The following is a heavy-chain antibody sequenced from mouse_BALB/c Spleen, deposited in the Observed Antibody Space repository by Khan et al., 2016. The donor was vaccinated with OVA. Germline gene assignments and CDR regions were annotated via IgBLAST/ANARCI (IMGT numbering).Heavy chain of an antibody. J-gene: IGHJ4*01. D-gene: IGHD1-1*01. CDR2: FNPSTGYT. Sequence: QVQLQQSGAELAKPGASVKMSCKASGYTITSYWMHWVKQRPGQGLEWIGYFNPSTGYTEYNQKFKDKATLTADKSSSPSYMQLSSLTSEDSAVYCCASYYCSSYAMDYGGQGTSVTGSS. CDR3: ASYYCSSYAMDY. V-gene: IGHV1-7*01. CDR1: GYTITSYW.